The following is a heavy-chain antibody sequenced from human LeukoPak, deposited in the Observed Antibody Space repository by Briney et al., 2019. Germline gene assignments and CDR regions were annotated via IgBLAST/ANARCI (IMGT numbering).Heavy chain of an antibody. CDR1: GYTFTGHF. D-gene: IGHD3-10*01. V-gene: IGHV1-2*02. CDR2: INPNSGGT. J-gene: IGHJ4*02. Sequence: ASVKVSCKASGYTFTGHFMHWVRQAPGQGLEWMGWINPNSGGTNYAQKFQGRVTMTRDTSISTAYMELSRLRSDDTAVYYCARGITMVRGAIGDYWGQGTLVTVSS. CDR3: ARGITMVRGAIGDY.